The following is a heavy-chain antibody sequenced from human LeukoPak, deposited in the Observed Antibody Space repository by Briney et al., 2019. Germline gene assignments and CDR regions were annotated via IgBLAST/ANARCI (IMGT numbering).Heavy chain of an antibody. CDR3: AKTGEEKRLLGVFDY. D-gene: IGHD3-10*01. Sequence: PGGSLRLSCAASGFTFSSYSMNWVRQAPGKGLEWVSYISGTSSTIYYADSVKGRFTISRDNAKNSLYLQMNGLRAEDTAVYYCAKTGEEKRLLGVFDYWGQGTLVTVSS. V-gene: IGHV3-48*01. CDR1: GFTFSSYS. J-gene: IGHJ4*02. CDR2: ISGTSSTI.